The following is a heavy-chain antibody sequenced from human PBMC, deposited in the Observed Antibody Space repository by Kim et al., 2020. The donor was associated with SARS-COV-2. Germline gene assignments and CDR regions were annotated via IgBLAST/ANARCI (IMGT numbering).Heavy chain of an antibody. CDR1: GYTFTTYY. V-gene: IGHV1-46*01. CDR2: INPSGGST. CDR3: ARDPLNYYDSSWEGFDY. D-gene: IGHD3-22*01. Sequence: ASVKVSCKASGYTFTTYYMHWVRQAPGQGLEWMGIINPSGGSTSYAQKFQGRVTMTRDTSTSTVYMELRSLRSEDTAVYYCARDPLNYYDSSWEGFDYWGQGTLATVS. J-gene: IGHJ4*02.